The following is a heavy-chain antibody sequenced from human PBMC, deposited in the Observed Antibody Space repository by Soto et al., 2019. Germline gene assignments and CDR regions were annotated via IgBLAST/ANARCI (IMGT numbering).Heavy chain of an antibody. CDR1: GFTFSSYA. V-gene: IGHV3-23*01. CDR3: AKGPTGSFLENMYYGMDV. J-gene: IGHJ6*02. D-gene: IGHD4-17*01. CDR2: ISGSGGST. Sequence: GSLRLSCAASGFTFSSYAMSWVRQAPGKGLEWVSAISGSGGSTYYADSVKGRFTIPRDNSKNTLYLQMNSLRAEDTAVYYCAKGPTGSFLENMYYGMDVWGQGTTVTVSS.